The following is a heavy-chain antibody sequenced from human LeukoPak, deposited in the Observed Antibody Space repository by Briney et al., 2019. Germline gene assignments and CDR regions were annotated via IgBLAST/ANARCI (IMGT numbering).Heavy chain of an antibody. CDR2: IIPIFGTA. D-gene: IGHD2-2*01. V-gene: IGHV1-69*13. CDR3: ARATRLYQLLESYYYGMDV. CDR1: GGTFSSYA. Sequence: SVKVSCKATGGTFSSYAISWVRQAPGQGLEWMGGIIPIFGTANYPQKFQGGDTLTAEESTSTAYMELSGLRSEDTAVYYCARATRLYQLLESYYYGMDVWGQGTTVTVSS. J-gene: IGHJ6*02.